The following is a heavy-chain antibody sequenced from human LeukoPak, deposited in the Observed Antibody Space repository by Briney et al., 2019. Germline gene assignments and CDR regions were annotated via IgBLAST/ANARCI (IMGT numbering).Heavy chain of an antibody. CDR2: IHRSGSP. CDR1: LVSTTSNF. V-gene: IGHV4-4*01. D-gene: IGHD1-14*01. Sequence: SETLSLTCTVSLVSTTSNFWSWVRQPPGKGLEWIGEIHRSGSPNYNPSLQSRVTISIDRSRNQIVLELSSVPAADTAVYCCAREILGGFNPGAYWGQGILVTVSS. J-gene: IGHJ4*02. CDR3: AREILGGFNPGAY.